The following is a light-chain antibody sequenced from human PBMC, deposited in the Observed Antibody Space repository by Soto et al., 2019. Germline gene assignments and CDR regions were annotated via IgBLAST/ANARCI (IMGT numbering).Light chain of an antibody. CDR3: QQYNNWPVT. Sequence: ETVMTQSPATLSLSPGERATLSCRASQSVSIYLAWYQQQPGQAPRLLIYDASTRATGIPARFSGSASGTEFTLTISSLESEDFAVYYCQQYNNWPVTFGGGTKVEIK. V-gene: IGKV3-15*01. J-gene: IGKJ4*01. CDR1: QSVSIY. CDR2: DAS.